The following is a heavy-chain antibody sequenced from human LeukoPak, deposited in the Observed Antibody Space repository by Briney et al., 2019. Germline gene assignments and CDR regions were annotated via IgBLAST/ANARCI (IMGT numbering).Heavy chain of an antibody. CDR2: INHSGST. J-gene: IGHJ5*02. CDR3: ARGRGEVVVVPAARTTRWFDP. CDR1: GGSFSGYY. V-gene: IGHV4-34*01. Sequence: PSETLSLTCAVYGGSFSGYYWSWIRQPPGKGLEWIGEINHSGSTNYNPSLKSRVTISVDTSKNQFSLKLSSVTAADTAVYYCARGRGEVVVVPAARTTRWFDPWGQGTLVTVSS. D-gene: IGHD2-2*01.